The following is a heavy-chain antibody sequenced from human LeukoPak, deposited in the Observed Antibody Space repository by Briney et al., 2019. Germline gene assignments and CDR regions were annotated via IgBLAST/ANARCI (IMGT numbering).Heavy chain of an antibody. V-gene: IGHV4-31*03. CDR2: VSYSGST. CDR3: ARDPRGDITGTTFDR. Sequence: PSETLSLTCTLSGGSITSGRFYWTWIRQHPQRGLEWIGYVSYSGSTNYNSSLKSRLTISADTSKNQFYLGLTSVTAADTAVYFCARDPRGDITGTTFDRWGQGTLVTVPS. CDR1: GGSITSGRFY. D-gene: IGHD1-20*01. J-gene: IGHJ5*02.